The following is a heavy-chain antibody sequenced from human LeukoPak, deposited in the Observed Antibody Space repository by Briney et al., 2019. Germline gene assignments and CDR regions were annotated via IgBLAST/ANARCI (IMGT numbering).Heavy chain of an antibody. CDR2: INPNSGGT. J-gene: IGHJ3*01. D-gene: IGHD2-15*01. Sequence: ASVKVSCKASGYSFTSYDINWVRQATGQGLEWMGWINPNSGGTNYAQKFQGRVTMTRDTSISTAYMELSRLRSDDTAVYYCARAYSLPPGPHPDAFDVWGQGTMVTVSS. V-gene: IGHV1-2*02. CDR3: ARAYSLPPGPHPDAFDV. CDR1: GYSFTSYD.